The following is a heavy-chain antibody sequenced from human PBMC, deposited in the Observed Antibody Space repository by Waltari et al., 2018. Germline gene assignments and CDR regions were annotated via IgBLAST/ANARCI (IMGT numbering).Heavy chain of an antibody. J-gene: IGHJ4*02. D-gene: IGHD3-3*01. Sequence: QVQLQQWGAGLLKPSETLSLTCAVYGGSFSGYYWSWIRQPPGKGLEWIGESKHSGRTNYNPSLKSRVTISVDTSKNQFSLKLSSVTAADTAVDYWASTGTGYEFWSGYYTQLDYWGQGTLVTVSS. CDR1: GGSFSGYY. V-gene: IGHV4-34*01. CDR3: ASTGTGYEFWSGYYTQLDY. CDR2: SKHSGRT.